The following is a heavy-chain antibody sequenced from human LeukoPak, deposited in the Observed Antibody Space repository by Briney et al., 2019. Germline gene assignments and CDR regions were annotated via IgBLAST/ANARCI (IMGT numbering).Heavy chain of an antibody. J-gene: IGHJ3*02. CDR2: INHSGST. V-gene: IGHV4-34*01. Sequence: SGTLSLTCAVYGGSFSGYYWSWIRQPPGKGLEWIGEINHSGSTNYNPSLKSRVTISVDTSKNQFSLKLSSVTAADTAVYYCARVGRGRAFDIWGQGTMVTVSS. CDR3: ARVGRGRAFDI. CDR1: GGSFSGYY. D-gene: IGHD3-10*01.